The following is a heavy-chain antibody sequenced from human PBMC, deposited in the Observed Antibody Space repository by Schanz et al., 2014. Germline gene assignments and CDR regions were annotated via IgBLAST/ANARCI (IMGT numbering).Heavy chain of an antibody. CDR1: GFPFSDYY. V-gene: IGHV3-11*06. CDR2: ISSDNNYA. Sequence: QVQLVESGGDVVQPGRSLRLSCAASGFPFSDYYMSWIRQAPGKGLEWVSYISSDNNYAYYADSMRGRFTISRDNAKNSLYLQMNSLRAEDTAVYYCARDGAGRAPDAFDIWGQGTMVTVSS. CDR3: ARDGAGRAPDAFDI. J-gene: IGHJ3*02. D-gene: IGHD1-26*01.